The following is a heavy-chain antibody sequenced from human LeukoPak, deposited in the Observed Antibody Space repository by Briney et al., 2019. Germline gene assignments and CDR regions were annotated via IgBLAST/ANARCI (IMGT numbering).Heavy chain of an antibody. CDR3: ARASYSYDINGWVPFDY. D-gene: IGHD3-22*01. CDR2: IYTSGST. J-gene: IGHJ4*02. CDR1: GGSISSGNYY. V-gene: IGHV4-61*02. Sequence: PSETLSLTCTVSGGSISSGNYYWSWIRQPAGKRLEWIGRIYTSGSTNYNPSLKSRVTISGDTSKNQFSLRLSSVTAADTAVYYCARASYSYDINGWVPFDYWGQGTLVTVSS.